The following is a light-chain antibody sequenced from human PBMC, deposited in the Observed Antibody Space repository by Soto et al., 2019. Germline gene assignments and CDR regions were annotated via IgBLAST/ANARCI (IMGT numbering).Light chain of an antibody. CDR3: QTWGTGIVV. CDR1: SGHSYYA. J-gene: IGLJ2*01. V-gene: IGLV4-69*01. Sequence: QLVLTQSPSASASLGASVKLTCTLTSGHSYYAIAWHQQQPEKGPRFLMKLNSDGSHTKGDGIFDRFSGSRAGAERYLTISSLQSEDEADYYCQTWGTGIVVFGGGTKLTVL. CDR2: LNSDGSH.